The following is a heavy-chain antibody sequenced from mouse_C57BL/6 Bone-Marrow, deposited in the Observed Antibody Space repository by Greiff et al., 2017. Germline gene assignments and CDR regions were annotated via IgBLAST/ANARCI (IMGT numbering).Heavy chain of an antibody. Sequence: VQLKQSGPVLVKPGASVKMSCKASGYTFTDYYMNWVKQSHGKSLEWIGVINPYNGGTSYNQKFKGKATLTVDKSSSTAYMERNSLTSEDSAVYYCARIELLRYFFDYWGQGTTLTVSS. CDR3: ARIELLRYFFDY. CDR2: INPYNGGT. V-gene: IGHV1-19*01. J-gene: IGHJ2*01. CDR1: GYTFTDYY. D-gene: IGHD1-1*01.